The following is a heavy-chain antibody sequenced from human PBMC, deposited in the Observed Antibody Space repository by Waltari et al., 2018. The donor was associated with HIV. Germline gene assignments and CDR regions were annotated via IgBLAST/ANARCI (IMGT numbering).Heavy chain of an antibody. V-gene: IGHV4-34*01. CDR1: GGSFSGYY. CDR2: INHSGST. CDR3: AREGGPQWFGAFWYFDL. D-gene: IGHD3-10*01. J-gene: IGHJ2*01. Sequence: QVQLQQWGAGLLKPSETLSLTCAVYGGSFSGYYWSWIRQPPGKGLEWIGEINHSGSTNYNPSLKSRVTISVDTSKNQFSLKLSSVTAADTAVYYCAREGGPQWFGAFWYFDLWGRGTLVTVSS.